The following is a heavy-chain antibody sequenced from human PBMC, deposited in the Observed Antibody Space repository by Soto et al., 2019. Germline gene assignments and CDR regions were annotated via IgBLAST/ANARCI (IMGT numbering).Heavy chain of an antibody. V-gene: IGHV4-31*03. CDR2: IYYSGST. CDR3: AVGYCSGGSCYSRAIFDY. CDR1: GGSISSGGYY. D-gene: IGHD2-15*01. J-gene: IGHJ4*02. Sequence: SETLSLTCTVSGGSISSGGYYWSWIRQHPGKGLEWIGYIYYSGSTYYNPSLKSRVTISVDTSKNQFSLKLSSVTAADTAVYYCAVGYCSGGSCYSRAIFDYWGQGTLVTVSS.